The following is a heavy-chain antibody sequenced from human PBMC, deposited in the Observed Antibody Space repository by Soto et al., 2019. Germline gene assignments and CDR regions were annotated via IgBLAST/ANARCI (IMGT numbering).Heavy chain of an antibody. J-gene: IGHJ4*02. Sequence: PWGSLRLSCAASGFTFSNAWMSWVRQAPGKGLEWVGRIKSKTDGGTTDYAAPVKGRFTISRDDSKNTLYLQMNSLKTEDTAVYYCTTDGRGDYDYIWGSYPPNPVDYWGQGTLVTVSS. V-gene: IGHV3-15*01. CDR1: GFTFSNAW. CDR3: TTDGRGDYDYIWGSYPPNPVDY. D-gene: IGHD3-16*02. CDR2: IKSKTDGGTT.